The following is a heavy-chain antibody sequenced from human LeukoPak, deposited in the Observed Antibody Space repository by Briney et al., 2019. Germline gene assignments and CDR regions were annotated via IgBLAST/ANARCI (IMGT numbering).Heavy chain of an antibody. CDR1: GITFSSYW. Sequence: PGGSLRLSCAASGITFSSYWMHWVRQAPGKGLVWVSRINSDGSTTTYADSVKGRFTISRDNATNTLYLQMKSLRAEDTAVYYCGKGGAVSSKSITMIRGTRRYYYMDVWGKGTTVTISS. J-gene: IGHJ6*03. D-gene: IGHD3-10*01. CDR3: GKGGAVSSKSITMIRGTRRYYYMDV. CDR2: INSDGSTT. V-gene: IGHV3-74*01.